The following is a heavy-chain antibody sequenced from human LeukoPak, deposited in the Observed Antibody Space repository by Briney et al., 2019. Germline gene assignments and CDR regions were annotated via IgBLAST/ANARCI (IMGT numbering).Heavy chain of an antibody. J-gene: IGHJ4*02. Sequence: PGGSLRLSCSASGFTFSSYSMNWVRQAPGKGLEWVSSISSSSSYIYYVDSVKGRFTISRDNAKNSMYLQMNSLRGEDTAVYYCARGDGMITFGGVISIYWGQGTLVTVSS. V-gene: IGHV3-21*01. CDR2: ISSSSSYI. D-gene: IGHD3-16*01. CDR3: ARGDGMITFGGVISIY. CDR1: GFTFSSYS.